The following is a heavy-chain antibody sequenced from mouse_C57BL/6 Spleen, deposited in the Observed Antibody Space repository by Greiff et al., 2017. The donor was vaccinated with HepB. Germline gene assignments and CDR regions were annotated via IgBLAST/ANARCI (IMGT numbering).Heavy chain of an antibody. V-gene: IGHV5-16*01. Sequence: EVQVVESEGGLVQPGSSMKLSCTASGFTFSDYYMAWVRQVPEKGLEWVANINYDGSSTYYLDSLKSRFTISRDNAKNILYLQMSSLKSEDTATYYCAIDGDYYGSSYDYYAMDYWGQGTSVTVSS. CDR3: AIDGDYYGSSYDYYAMDY. J-gene: IGHJ4*01. CDR2: INYDGSST. CDR1: GFTFSDYY. D-gene: IGHD1-1*01.